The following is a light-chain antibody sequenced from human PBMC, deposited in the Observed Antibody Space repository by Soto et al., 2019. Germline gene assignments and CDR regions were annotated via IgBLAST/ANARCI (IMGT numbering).Light chain of an antibody. J-gene: IGLJ2*01. Sequence: QSVLTQPPSVSGAPGQRVTISCTGSSSNIGAGYDVHWYQQLPGTAPKLLIYGNSNRPSGVPDRFSGSKSGTSASLAITGLQAEDEADYYCQSYASSLSGVVFGGGTKLTDL. V-gene: IGLV1-40*01. CDR1: SSNIGAGYD. CDR2: GNS. CDR3: QSYASSLSGVV.